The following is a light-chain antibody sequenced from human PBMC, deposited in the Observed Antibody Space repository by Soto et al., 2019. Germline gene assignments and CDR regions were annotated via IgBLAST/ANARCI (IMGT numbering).Light chain of an antibody. V-gene: IGKV1-5*01. CDR2: DAS. CDR1: RSISDW. CDR3: LQYDSYSWT. J-gene: IGKJ1*01. Sequence: DIQMTQSPSTVSASGGDRVTITCRASRSISDWLAWYQQKPGKAPRLLIFDASSLKSGVPSRFSGSGSGTEFTLTISSLQPDDVATYYCLQYDSYSWTFGQGTKVDIK.